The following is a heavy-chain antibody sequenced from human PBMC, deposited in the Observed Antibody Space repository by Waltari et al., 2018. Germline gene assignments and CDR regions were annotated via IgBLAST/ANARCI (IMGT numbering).Heavy chain of an antibody. CDR3: ANYGQLPSNGDY. CDR1: GFPFGNYY. Sequence: EVRLLESGGALVQPGGSLRLSCAASGFPFGNYYMFWVRQAPGGGLEWVSTISGPGHGTGYADSVKGRFTISRDNSKTTLYLQMNSLRVEDTAMYYCANYGQLPSNGDYWGQGTLVTVSS. J-gene: IGHJ4*02. D-gene: IGHD1-1*01. V-gene: IGHV3-23*01. CDR2: ISGPGHGT.